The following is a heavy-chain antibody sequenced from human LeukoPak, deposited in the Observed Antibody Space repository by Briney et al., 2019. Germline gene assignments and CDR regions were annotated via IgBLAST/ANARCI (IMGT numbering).Heavy chain of an antibody. CDR1: GGSISSYY. CDR3: ASRDGYNRFDY. D-gene: IGHD5-24*01. Sequence: SETLSLTCTVSGGSISSYYWSWIRQPPGKGLEWIGYIYYSGSTNYDPSLKSRVTISVDTSKDQFSLKLSSVTAADTAVYYCASRDGYNRFDYWGQGTLVTVSS. J-gene: IGHJ4*02. CDR2: IYYSGST. V-gene: IGHV4-59*01.